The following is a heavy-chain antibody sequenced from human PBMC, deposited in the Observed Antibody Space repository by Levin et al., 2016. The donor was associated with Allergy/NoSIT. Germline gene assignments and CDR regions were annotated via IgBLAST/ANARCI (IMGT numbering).Heavy chain of an antibody. Sequence: SVKVSCKASGGTFSSYAISWVRQAPGQGLEWMGGIIPIFGTANYAQKFQGRVTITADKSTSTAYMELSSLRSEDTAVYYCARERLGDGYKDTGGGMDVWGQGTTVTVSS. CDR1: GGTFSSYA. D-gene: IGHD5-24*01. V-gene: IGHV1-69*06. CDR2: IIPIFGTA. J-gene: IGHJ6*02. CDR3: ARERLGDGYKDTGGGMDV.